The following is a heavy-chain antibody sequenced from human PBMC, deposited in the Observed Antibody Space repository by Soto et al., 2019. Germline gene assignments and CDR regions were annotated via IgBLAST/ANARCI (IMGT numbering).Heavy chain of an antibody. CDR2: ISSSGSTI. J-gene: IGHJ4*02. Sequence: PSGSLRLSCAASRFTFSDYYIIGIRQAPGKGLEWVSYISSSGSTIYYADAVKGRFTISRDNAKNSLYLQMNSLRAEDTAVYYCARMAPPIDHWGQGTLVTVSS. CDR1: RFTFSDYY. V-gene: IGHV3-11*01. D-gene: IGHD5-12*01. CDR3: ARMAPPIDH.